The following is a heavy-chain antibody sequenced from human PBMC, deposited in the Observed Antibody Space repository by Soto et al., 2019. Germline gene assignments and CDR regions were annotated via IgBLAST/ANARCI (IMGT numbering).Heavy chain of an antibody. D-gene: IGHD3-10*01. Sequence: PSETLSLTCTVSGGSVSSGYYYWSWIRQPPGKGLEWIAYIYYSGSTNYNPSLKSRVTVSVDTSRNQFSLKLSSVTAADTAVYYCARIVQKDGGLLSNYYYGMDVWGQGTTVTVSS. CDR3: ARIVQKDGGLLSNYYYGMDV. V-gene: IGHV4-61*01. CDR1: GGSVSSGYYY. J-gene: IGHJ6*02. CDR2: IYYSGST.